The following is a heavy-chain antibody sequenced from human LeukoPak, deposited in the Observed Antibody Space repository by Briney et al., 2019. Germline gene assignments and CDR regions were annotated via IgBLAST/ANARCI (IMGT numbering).Heavy chain of an antibody. CDR1: GFTFVDYG. Sequence: PGGSLRLSCATSGFTFVDYGLSWVRRAPGKGLEWLCAINYNGAITDYADSVKGRFTISRDNAKNSLYLRMDSLRAEDTGLYYCARDRLGPSFSVSHFDLWGQGTLVTVSS. J-gene: IGHJ4*02. CDR3: ARDRLGPSFSVSHFDL. CDR2: INYNGAIT. D-gene: IGHD3-3*02. V-gene: IGHV3-20*04.